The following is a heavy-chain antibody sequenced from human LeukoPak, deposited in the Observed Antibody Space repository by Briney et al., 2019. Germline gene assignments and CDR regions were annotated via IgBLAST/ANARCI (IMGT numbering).Heavy chain of an antibody. CDR3: ARDPWGIYGGYGVDY. V-gene: IGHV3-30*04. CDR1: GFTFSSYA. Sequence: GGSLRLSCAASGFTFSSYAMHWVRQAPGKGLEWVAVISYDGSNKYYADSVKGRFTISRDNSKNTLYLQMNSLRAEDTAVYYCARDPWGIYGGYGVDYWGQGTLVTVSS. D-gene: IGHD4-17*01. CDR2: ISYDGSNK. J-gene: IGHJ4*02.